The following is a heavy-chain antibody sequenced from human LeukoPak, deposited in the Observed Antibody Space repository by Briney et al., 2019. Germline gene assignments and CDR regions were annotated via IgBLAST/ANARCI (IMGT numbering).Heavy chain of an antibody. D-gene: IGHD4-11*01. J-gene: IGHJ4*02. CDR3: AKDLYSNYGPADY. CDR1: GFTVSSNY. Sequence: GGSLRLSCAASGFTVSSNYMSRVRQAPGKGLEWVSVIYSGGSTYYADSVKGRFTISRDNSKNTLYLQMNSLRAEDTAVYYCAKDLYSNYGPADYWGQGNLVTVSS. CDR2: IYSGGST. V-gene: IGHV3-53*01.